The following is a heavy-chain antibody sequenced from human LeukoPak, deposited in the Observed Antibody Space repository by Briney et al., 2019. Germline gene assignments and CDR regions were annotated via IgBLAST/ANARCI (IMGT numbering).Heavy chain of an antibody. CDR2: MYHSGDT. D-gene: IGHD5-12*01. CDR3: ARGGYSGSDWTT. V-gene: IGHV4-59*01. CDR1: GGSISSFY. Sequence: SETLSLTCTVSGGSISSFYWNWIRQPPGKGLEWIAYMYHSGDTRYNPSLKSRVTISVDTSKSQFSLKLSSVTAADTAVYYCARGGYSGSDWTTWGQGTRVTVSS. J-gene: IGHJ5*02.